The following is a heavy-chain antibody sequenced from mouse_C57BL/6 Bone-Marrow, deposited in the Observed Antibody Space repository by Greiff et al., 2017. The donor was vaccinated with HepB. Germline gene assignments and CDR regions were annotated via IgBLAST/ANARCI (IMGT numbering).Heavy chain of an antibody. CDR1: GYAFTNYL. CDR2: INPGSGGT. J-gene: IGHJ4*01. Sequence: QVHVKQSGAELVRPGTSVKVSCKASGYAFTNYLIEWVKQRPGQGLEWIGVINPGSGGTNYNEKFKGKATLTADKSSSTAYMQLSSLTSEDSAVYFCARNYGGYYAMDYWGQGTSVTVSS. CDR3: ARNYGGYYAMDY. V-gene: IGHV1-54*01. D-gene: IGHD1-1*01.